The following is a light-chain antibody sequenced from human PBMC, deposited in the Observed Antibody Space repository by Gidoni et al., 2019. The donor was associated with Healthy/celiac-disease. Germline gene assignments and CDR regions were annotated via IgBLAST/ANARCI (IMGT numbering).Light chain of an antibody. J-gene: IGKJ1*01. CDR1: QSVSSY. V-gene: IGKV3-11*01. CDR3: QQRSNWPPWT. Sequence: EIVLTQSPATLPLSPGERATRSCRASQSVSSYLAGYQQKPGQAPRRLIYDSSNRATCIPARFSGSGSGTDFTLTISRLEPEDFAVYYCQQRSNWPPWTFGQGTKVEIK. CDR2: DSS.